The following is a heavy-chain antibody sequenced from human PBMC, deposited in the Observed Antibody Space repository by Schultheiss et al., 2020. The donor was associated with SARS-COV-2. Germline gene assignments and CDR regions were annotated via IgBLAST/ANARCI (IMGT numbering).Heavy chain of an antibody. CDR3: ARRASSIAAIFDY. Sequence: SETLSLTCTVYGGSCSGYYWSWIRQPPGKGLEWIGEINHSGSTNYNPSLKSRVTISVDTSKNQFSLKLSSVTAADTAVYYCARRASSIAAIFDYWGQGTLVTVSS. CDR2: INHSGST. D-gene: IGHD6-6*01. CDR1: GGSCSGYY. V-gene: IGHV4-34*01. J-gene: IGHJ4*02.